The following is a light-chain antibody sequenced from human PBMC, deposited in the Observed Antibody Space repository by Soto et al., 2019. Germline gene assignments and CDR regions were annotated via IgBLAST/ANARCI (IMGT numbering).Light chain of an antibody. J-gene: IGLJ3*02. CDR2: NNN. CDR1: SSNIEKNY. V-gene: IGLV1-47*02. Sequence: QSVLTQPPSASGTPGQRVTISCSGSSSNIEKNYVYWYQQFPGKAPKLLIYNNNQRPSGVPDRFSGSKSGTSASLAISGLRSEDEADYYCAAWDGSLSGRVFGGGTKLTVL. CDR3: AAWDGSLSGRV.